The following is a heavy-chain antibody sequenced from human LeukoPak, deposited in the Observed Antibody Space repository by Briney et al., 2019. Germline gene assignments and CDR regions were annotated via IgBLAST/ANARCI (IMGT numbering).Heavy chain of an antibody. CDR1: GFTFSHYW. CDR2: INQDGSEK. V-gene: IGHV3-7*04. J-gene: IGHJ4*02. Sequence: TGGSLRLSCAASGFTFSHYWMTWVRQAPGKGLEWVANINQDGSEKYYVDSVKGRFTISRDNAKNSLYLQMNSLRAEDTAVYYCARGYNGYVYWGQGTLVTVSS. D-gene: IGHD5-12*01. CDR3: ARGYNGYVY.